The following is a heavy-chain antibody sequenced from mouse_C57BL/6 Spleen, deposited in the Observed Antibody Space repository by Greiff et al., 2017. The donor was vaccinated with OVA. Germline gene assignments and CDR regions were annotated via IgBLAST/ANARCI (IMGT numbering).Heavy chain of an antibody. Sequence: VQLQQSGAELAKPGASVKLSCKASGYTFTSYWMHWVKQRPGQGLEWIGYINPSSGYTKYNQKFKDKATLTAAKSSSTAYMQLSSLTDADSAVYYCATTVEEDYWGQGTTLTVSS. CDR2: INPSSGYT. CDR3: ATTVEEDY. J-gene: IGHJ2*01. CDR1: GYTFTSYW. D-gene: IGHD1-1*01. V-gene: IGHV1-7*01.